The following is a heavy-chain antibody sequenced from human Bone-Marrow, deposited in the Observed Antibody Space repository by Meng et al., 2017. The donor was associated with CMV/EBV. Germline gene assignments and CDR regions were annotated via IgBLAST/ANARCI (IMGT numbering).Heavy chain of an antibody. V-gene: IGHV3-66*02. J-gene: IGHJ3*02. CDR3: ARASHYYYDSSGYAFDI. D-gene: IGHD3-22*01. CDR2: IYSGGST. CDR1: GFTFSSYE. Sequence: GGSLRLSCAASGFTFSSYEMNWVRQAPGKGLEWVSVIYSGGSTYYADSVKGRFTISRDNSKNTLYLQMNSLRAEDTAVYYCARASHYYYDSSGYAFDIWGQGTMVTVSS.